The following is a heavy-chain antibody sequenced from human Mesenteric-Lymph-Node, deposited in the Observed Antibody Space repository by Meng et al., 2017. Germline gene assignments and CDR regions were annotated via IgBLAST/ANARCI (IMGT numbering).Heavy chain of an antibody. CDR2: IYYSGST. V-gene: IGHV4-39*07. D-gene: IGHD3-16*02. CDR1: GGSISSSSYY. J-gene: IGHJ4*02. CDR3: ARGLGRLRLGELSFRY. Sequence: SETLSLTCTVSGGSISSSSYYWGWIRQPPGKGLEWIGSIYYSGSTYYNPSLKSRVTISVDTSKNQFSLKLSSVTAADTAVYYCARGLGRLRLGELSFRYWGQGTLVTGSS.